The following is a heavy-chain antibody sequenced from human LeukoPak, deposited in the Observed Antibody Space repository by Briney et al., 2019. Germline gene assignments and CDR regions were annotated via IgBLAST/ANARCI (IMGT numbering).Heavy chain of an antibody. CDR3: ARVPDRGYYYYYMDV. V-gene: IGHV4-30-4*08. CDR2: IYYSGST. Sequence: SQTLSLTCTVSGGSISSGDYYWSRIRQPPGKGLEWIGYIYYSGSTYYNPSLKSRVTISVDTSKNQFSLKLSSVTAADTAVYYCARVPDRGYYYYYMDVWGKGTTVTVSS. J-gene: IGHJ6*03. D-gene: IGHD3-10*01. CDR1: GGSISSGDYY.